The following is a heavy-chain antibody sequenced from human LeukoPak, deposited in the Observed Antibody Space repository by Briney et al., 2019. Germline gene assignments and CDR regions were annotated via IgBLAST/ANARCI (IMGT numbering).Heavy chain of an antibody. J-gene: IGHJ4*02. CDR3: ARGRWLRSAFDY. V-gene: IGHV4-59*12. D-gene: IGHD5-12*01. CDR1: GGSITSYY. CDR2: IYYSVST. Sequence: PSETLSLTCTVPGGSITSYYWSWIRQAPGKGLEWIGYIYYSVSTNYNPSLKSRVTISVDTSKKQFSLKLSSVTAADTAVYYCARGRWLRSAFDYWGQGTLVTVSS.